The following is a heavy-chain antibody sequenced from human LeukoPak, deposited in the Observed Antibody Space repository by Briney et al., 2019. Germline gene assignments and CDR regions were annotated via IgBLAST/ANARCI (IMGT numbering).Heavy chain of an antibody. D-gene: IGHD2-8*01. J-gene: IGHJ6*03. Sequence: PGGSLRLSCAASGFTFDDYAMHWVRQAPGKGLEWVSGISWNSGNIGYADSVKGRFTISRDNAKNSLYLQMNSLRAEDTALYYCARGGMAHYYYYMDVWGKGTTVTVSS. CDR1: GFTFDDYA. CDR3: ARGGMAHYYYYMDV. V-gene: IGHV3-9*01. CDR2: ISWNSGNI.